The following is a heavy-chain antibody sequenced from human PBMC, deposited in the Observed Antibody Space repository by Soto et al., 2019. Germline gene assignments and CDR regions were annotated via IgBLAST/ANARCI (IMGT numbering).Heavy chain of an antibody. D-gene: IGHD3-22*01. CDR2: ISAYNANT. CDR1: GYTFTSFG. Sequence: GASVKVSCKASGYTFTSFGIHWVRQAPGQGLEWMGWISAYNANTDYAQNLQGRVTMTTDTSTSTAYMELRSLRSDDTAVYYCARGRDYDSSGLGYWGQGTLVTVSS. J-gene: IGHJ4*02. V-gene: IGHV1-18*01. CDR3: ARGRDYDSSGLGY.